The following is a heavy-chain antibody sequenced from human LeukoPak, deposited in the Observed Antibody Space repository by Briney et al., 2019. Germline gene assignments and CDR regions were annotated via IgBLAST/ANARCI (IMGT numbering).Heavy chain of an antibody. Sequence: PGGSLRLSCAASGFTFSSYAMSWVRQAPGKGLEWVSAISGSGGSTYYADSLKGRFTISRDNSKNTLYLQMNSLRAEDTAVYYCAKDPYSSSWYSDAFDIWGQGTMVTVSS. CDR3: AKDPYSSSWYSDAFDI. V-gene: IGHV3-23*01. J-gene: IGHJ3*02. D-gene: IGHD6-13*01. CDR1: GFTFSSYA. CDR2: ISGSGGST.